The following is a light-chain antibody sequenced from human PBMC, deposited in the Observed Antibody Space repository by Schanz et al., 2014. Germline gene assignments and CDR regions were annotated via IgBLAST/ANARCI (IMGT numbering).Light chain of an antibody. CDR2: EGS. V-gene: IGLV2-23*03. CDR3: CSYAGSSTFL. Sequence: QSALTQPASVSGSPGQSITISCTGTRSDVGGYNLVSWHQQHPGKAPKLMIYEGSKRPSGVSNRFSGSKSGNTASLTISGLEAEDEADYYCCSYAGSSTFLFGTGTKVTVL. CDR1: RSDVGGYNL. J-gene: IGLJ1*01.